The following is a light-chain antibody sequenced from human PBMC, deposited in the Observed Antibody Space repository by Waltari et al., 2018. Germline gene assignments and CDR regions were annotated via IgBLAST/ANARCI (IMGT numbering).Light chain of an antibody. Sequence: DIQMTQSPSSLSASVGSRVTLTCRASQSISSYLNWYQQKPGKAPKVLIYAASSLQSGVPSRFSGSGSGTDFTLTISSLQPEDFATYYCQQSYSTPYTFGQGTKLEIK. CDR1: QSISSY. J-gene: IGKJ2*01. V-gene: IGKV1-39*01. CDR3: QQSYSTPYT. CDR2: AAS.